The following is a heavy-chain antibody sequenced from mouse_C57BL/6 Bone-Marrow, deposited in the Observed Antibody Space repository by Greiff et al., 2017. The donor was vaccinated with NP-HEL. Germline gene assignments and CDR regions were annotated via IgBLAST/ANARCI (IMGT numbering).Heavy chain of an antibody. CDR1: GFTFSSYA. D-gene: IGHD2-2*01. CDR2: ISDGGSYT. J-gene: IGHJ3*01. V-gene: IGHV5-4*01. Sequence: EVQGVESGGGLVKPGGSLKLSCAASGFTFSSYAMSWVRQTPEKRLEWVATISDGGSYTYYPDNVKGRFTISRDNAKNNLYLQMSNLKSEDTAMYYCAREGYEAWFAYWGQGTLVTVSA. CDR3: AREGYEAWFAY.